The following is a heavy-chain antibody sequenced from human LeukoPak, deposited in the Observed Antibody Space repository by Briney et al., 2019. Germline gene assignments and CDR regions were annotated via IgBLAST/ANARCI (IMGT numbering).Heavy chain of an antibody. CDR2: IIPIFGTA. V-gene: IGHV1-69*05. Sequence: SVTVSCKASGGTFSSYAISWVRQAPGQGLEWMEGIIPIFGTANYAQKFQGRVTITTDESTSTAYMELSSLRSEDTAVYYCARGLGDDILTGYYRTTFDIWGQGTMVTVSS. CDR1: GGTFSSYA. D-gene: IGHD3-9*01. J-gene: IGHJ3*02. CDR3: ARGLGDDILTGYYRTTFDI.